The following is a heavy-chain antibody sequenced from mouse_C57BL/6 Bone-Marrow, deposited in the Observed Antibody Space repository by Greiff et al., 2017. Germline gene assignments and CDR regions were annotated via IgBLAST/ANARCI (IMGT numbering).Heavy chain of an antibody. CDR3: ANWGVRFAY. D-gene: IGHD4-1*02. J-gene: IGHJ3*01. V-gene: IGHV1-64*01. CDR1: GYTFTSYW. CDR2: IHPNSGST. Sequence: QVQLQQSGAELVKPGASVKLSCQASGYTFTSYWMPWVKQRPGQGLEWIGMIHPNSGSTNYNENFKSKATLTVDKSSSTAYMQLSSLTSADSAVYYCANWGVRFAYGGQGTLVTVSA.